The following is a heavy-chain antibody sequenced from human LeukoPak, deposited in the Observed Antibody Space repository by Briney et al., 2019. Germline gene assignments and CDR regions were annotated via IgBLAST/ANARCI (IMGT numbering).Heavy chain of an antibody. Sequence: PGGSLRLSCAASGFSVSNNYMSWVRQAPGKGLEWVSAIYSGGSTFYADSVKGRFTISRDNSKNTLYLQMNSLRAEDTAVYYCTKVEDSSSSWGSDYWGQGTLVTVSS. CDR3: TKVEDSSSSWGSDY. V-gene: IGHV3-53*01. CDR2: IYSGGST. CDR1: GFSVSNNY. D-gene: IGHD6-6*01. J-gene: IGHJ4*02.